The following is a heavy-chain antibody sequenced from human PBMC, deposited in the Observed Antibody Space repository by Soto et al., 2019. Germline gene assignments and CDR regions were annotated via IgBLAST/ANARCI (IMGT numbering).Heavy chain of an antibody. J-gene: IGHJ4*02. CDR3: VREDWHRFDS. Sequence: EVQLVESGGRLVQPGGSLRLSCAASGFMFSAYWMSWVRQDPGKGLEWVATISGGASDKFYVYSVKGRFTSSRDDSKNTLYLQMNSLRDEDTAVYYCVREDWHRFDSWGQGTLVTVSS. CDR2: ISGGASDK. V-gene: IGHV3-7*01. D-gene: IGHD2-21*01. CDR1: GFMFSAYW.